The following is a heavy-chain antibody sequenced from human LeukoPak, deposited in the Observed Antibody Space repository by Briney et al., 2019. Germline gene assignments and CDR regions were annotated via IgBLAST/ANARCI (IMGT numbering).Heavy chain of an antibody. CDR1: GGSFSGYY. V-gene: IGHV4-34*01. CDR3: ARETRYPMNWWFDP. J-gene: IGHJ5*02. CDR2: INHSGST. D-gene: IGHD3-9*01. Sequence: NPSETLSLTCAVYGGSFSGYYWSWIRQPPGKGLEWIGEINHSGSTNYNPSLKSRVTISVDKSKNQFSLKLSSVTAADTAVYYCARETRYPMNWWFDPWGQGTLVTVSS.